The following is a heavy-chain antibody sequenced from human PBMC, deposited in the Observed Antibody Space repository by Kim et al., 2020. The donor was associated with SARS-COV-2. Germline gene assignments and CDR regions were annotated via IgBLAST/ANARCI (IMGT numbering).Heavy chain of an antibody. CDR2: SNGGST. Sequence: SNGGSTYYAASVKGRFTSSRDNSKKTLYLQMSSLRAEDTAVYYCVRGMDVWGQRTTVTVSS. J-gene: IGHJ6*02. V-gene: IGHV3-64D*09. CDR3: VRGMDV.